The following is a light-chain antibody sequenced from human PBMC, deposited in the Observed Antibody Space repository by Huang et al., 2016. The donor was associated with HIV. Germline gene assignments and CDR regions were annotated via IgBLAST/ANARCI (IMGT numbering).Light chain of an antibody. CDR3: QQYDIHPLT. CDR2: AAS. V-gene: IGKV1-8*01. Sequence: IRMTQSPSSLSASTGDRVTITCRANQDINNFLAWYKKRPGSVPQLLIYAASTLQSGVPSRFSGNGSGTDFTLTIGCLHSEDVATYYCQQYDIHPLTFGPGTRVDIK. J-gene: IGKJ3*01. CDR1: QDINNF.